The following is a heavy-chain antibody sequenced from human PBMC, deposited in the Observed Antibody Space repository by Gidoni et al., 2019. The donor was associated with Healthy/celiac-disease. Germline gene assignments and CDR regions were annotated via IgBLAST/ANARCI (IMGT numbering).Heavy chain of an antibody. CDR1: GITFSSHS. Sequence: EVQLVESGGGLVKAGGSLRLSCAASGITFSSHSINWVRQAPGKGLEWVSSISSSSSYIYYADSVKGRFTISRDNAKNSLYLQMNSLRAEDTAVYYCARGPYSSSSDYYYYYYMDVWGKGTTVTVSS. J-gene: IGHJ6*03. V-gene: IGHV3-21*01. CDR2: ISSSSSYI. CDR3: ARGPYSSSSDYYYYYYMDV. D-gene: IGHD6-6*01.